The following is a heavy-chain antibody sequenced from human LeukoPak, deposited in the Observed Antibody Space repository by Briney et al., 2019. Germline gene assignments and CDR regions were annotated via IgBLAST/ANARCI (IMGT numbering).Heavy chain of an antibody. J-gene: IGHJ5*02. CDR2: ISWDSGYI. V-gene: IGHV3-9*01. CDR1: GFTFDNYA. Sequence: EPGGSLRLSCVASGFTFDNYAMHWVRHAPGKGLEWVSAISWDSGYIDYADSVKGRFTISRDNAKNSLFLQMNSLRSEDTALYYCARQARNNWFDPWGQGTLVTVSS. CDR3: ARQARNNWFDP.